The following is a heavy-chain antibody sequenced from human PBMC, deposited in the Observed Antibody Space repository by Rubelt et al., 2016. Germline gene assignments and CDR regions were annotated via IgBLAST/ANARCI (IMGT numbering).Heavy chain of an antibody. J-gene: IGHJ4*02. CDR1: GGSISSSSYY. CDR3: ARAPAADFDWLLSALFDY. V-gene: IGHV4-39*07. D-gene: IGHD3-9*01. Sequence: QLQLQESGPGLVKPSETLSLTCTVSGGSISSSSYYWGWIRQPPGKGLEWIGSIYYSGSTYYNPSLKCRVTISVDTSKNQFSLKLSSVTAADTAVYYCARAPAADFDWLLSALFDYWGQGTLVTVSS. CDR2: IYYSGST.